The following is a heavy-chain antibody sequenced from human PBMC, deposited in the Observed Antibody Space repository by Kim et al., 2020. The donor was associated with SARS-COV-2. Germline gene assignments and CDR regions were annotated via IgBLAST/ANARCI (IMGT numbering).Heavy chain of an antibody. CDR1: GFTFSSYS. Sequence: GGSLRLSCAASGFTFSSYSMNWVRQAPGKGLEWVSSISSSSSYIYYADSVKGRFTISRDNAKNSLYLQMNSLRAEDTAVYYCARDNYDSSGYSTGELGYWGQGTLVTVSS. CDR2: ISSSSSYI. J-gene: IGHJ4*02. CDR3: ARDNYDSSGYSTGELGY. D-gene: IGHD3-22*01. V-gene: IGHV3-21*01.